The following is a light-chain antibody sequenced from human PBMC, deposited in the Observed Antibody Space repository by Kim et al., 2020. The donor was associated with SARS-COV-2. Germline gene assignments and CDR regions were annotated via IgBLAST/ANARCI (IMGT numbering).Light chain of an antibody. J-gene: IGKJ5*01. CDR3: AHRSNWPPEIT. Sequence: PAESPTLSPRASRSVTYHLVWYQLSPGQAPRVLIYDAANRARGVPGRFRGSGSGTEFTLTISSLEPEDFAFYYCAHRSNWPPEITFGQGTRLEIK. V-gene: IGKV3-11*01. CDR1: RSVTYH. CDR2: DAA.